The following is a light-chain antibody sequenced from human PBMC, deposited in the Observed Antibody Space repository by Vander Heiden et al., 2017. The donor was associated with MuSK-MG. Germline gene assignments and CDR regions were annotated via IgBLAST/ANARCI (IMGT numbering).Light chain of an antibody. CDR3: QQRDSTPH. V-gene: IGKV1-39*01. CDR1: QSISSY. Sequence: DIQMTQSPSSLSASVGDRVTITCRASQSISSYLNWYQQKPGKAPKLLIYAASSLQSGVPSRFSGSGSGTDFTLTISSLQPEDFATYYCQQRDSTPHFGQGTRLEIK. J-gene: IGKJ5*01. CDR2: AAS.